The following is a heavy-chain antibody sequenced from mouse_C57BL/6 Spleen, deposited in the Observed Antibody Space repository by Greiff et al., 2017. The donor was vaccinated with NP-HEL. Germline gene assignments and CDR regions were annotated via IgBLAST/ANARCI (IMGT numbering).Heavy chain of an antibody. J-gene: IGHJ2*01. CDR3: ARGGLITTVVDFDY. CDR2: ISDGGSYT. V-gene: IGHV5-4*03. D-gene: IGHD1-1*01. CDR1: GFTFSSYA. Sequence: EVKVVESGGGLVKPGGSLKLSCAASGFTFSSYAMSWVRQTPEKRLEWVATISDGGSYTYYPDNVKGRFTISRDNAKNNLYLQMSHLKSEDTAMYYCARGGLITTVVDFDYWGQGTTLTVSS.